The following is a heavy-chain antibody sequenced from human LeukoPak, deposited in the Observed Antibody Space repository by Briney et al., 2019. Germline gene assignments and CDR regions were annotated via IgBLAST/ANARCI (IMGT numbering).Heavy chain of an antibody. V-gene: IGHV4-38-2*01. Sequence: PSETLSLTCAVSGYSISSGYYWGWIRPPPGKGLEWIGSIYHSGSTYYNPSLKSRVTISVDTSKNQFSLNVSSVTAADTAVYYCARGGRVSWFDPWGQGTLVTASP. CDR3: ARGGRVSWFDP. CDR1: GYSISSGYY. CDR2: IYHSGST. J-gene: IGHJ5*02. D-gene: IGHD3-16*01.